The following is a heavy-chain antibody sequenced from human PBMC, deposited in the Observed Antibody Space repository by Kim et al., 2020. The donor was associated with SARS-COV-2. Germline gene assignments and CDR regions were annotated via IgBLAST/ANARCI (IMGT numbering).Heavy chain of an antibody. CDR3: AKDHQSSGWPTFGD. CDR1: GFSISRYA. J-gene: IGHJ4*02. Sequence: GGSLRLSCAASGFSISRYAMNWVRQAPGKGLEWVAAITNNNGATYSQYSVMGRFTISRDKSTNTLFLQMGSLRVEDTAFYYCAKDHQSSGWPTFGDWGQGTLVAVSS. V-gene: IGHV3-23*02. CDR2: ITNNNGAT. D-gene: IGHD6-19*01.